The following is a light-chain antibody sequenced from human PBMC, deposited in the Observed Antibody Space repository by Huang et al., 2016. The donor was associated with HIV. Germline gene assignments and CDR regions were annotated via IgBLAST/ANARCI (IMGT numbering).Light chain of an antibody. CDR3: QHYGSSPFT. Sequence: EIVLTQSPGTVSLSPGERATLSCRASQTVSGSCLAWYQQRPGQAPRLLIYGVSSRATGIPDKFSGSGSGTDFTLTISRLEPEDFAVYFCQHYGSSPFTFGGGTKVEIK. V-gene: IGKV3-20*01. CDR2: GVS. J-gene: IGKJ4*01. CDR1: QTVSGSC.